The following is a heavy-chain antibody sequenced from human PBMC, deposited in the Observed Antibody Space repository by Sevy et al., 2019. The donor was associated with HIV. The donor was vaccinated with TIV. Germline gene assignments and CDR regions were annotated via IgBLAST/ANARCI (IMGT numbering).Heavy chain of an antibody. CDR2: IFYSGSI. J-gene: IGHJ6*02. D-gene: IGHD3-22*01. CDR3: ARHTSGSQTYGMDV. Sequence: LTCSVSGGSISNGAYSWSWIRQHPGKGLEWIGYIFYSGSIHYNPSLRSRVTISVDTSTKHFSLKLSSVTAADTAVYYCARHTSGSQTYGMDVWGQGTTVTVSS. V-gene: IGHV4-31*03. CDR1: GGSISNGAYS.